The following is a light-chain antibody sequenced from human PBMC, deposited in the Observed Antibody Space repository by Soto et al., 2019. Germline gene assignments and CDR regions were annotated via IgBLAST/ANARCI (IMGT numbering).Light chain of an antibody. CDR1: ASTIGRNY. J-gene: IGLJ1*01. Sequence: QSVLTQSPSASGTPGRRVTISCSGSASTIGRNYVYWYQQLPGTAPKLLIYRNSQRPSGVPDRFSGSKSGTSASLAISGLRSEDEADYYCAAWDDNLSGFYVFGDGTKLTVL. CDR3: AAWDDNLSGFYV. V-gene: IGLV1-47*01. CDR2: RNS.